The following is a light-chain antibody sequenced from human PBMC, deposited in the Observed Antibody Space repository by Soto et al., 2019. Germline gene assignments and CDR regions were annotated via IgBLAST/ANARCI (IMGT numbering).Light chain of an antibody. CDR3: QQRNIWPPVT. J-gene: IGKJ5*01. CDR1: PSVTNY. CDR2: GAF. V-gene: IGKV3-11*01. Sequence: EIVLTQSPATLSLSPGERATLSCRASPSVTNYLAWYQQKPGQAPRLVIYGAFNRATGIPARFSGSGSGTDFTLTISSLEPEDFAGYYCQQRNIWPPVTFGQGTRLEI.